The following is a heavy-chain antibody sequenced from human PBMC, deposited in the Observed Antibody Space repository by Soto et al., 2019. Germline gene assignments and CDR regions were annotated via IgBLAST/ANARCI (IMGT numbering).Heavy chain of an antibody. CDR2: FNPNSGDT. Sequence: QVQLVQSGAEVKKPGASVKVSCKASGYTLSDYYMHWVRQAPGQGLEWMGWFNPNSGDTNYAQKFQGGVTMTRDTSITTAYMEVSRLESDDSAVYYCAREGGGIAAAGAGNDAFDIWGQGTMVTVSS. CDR3: AREGGGIAAAGAGNDAFDI. D-gene: IGHD6-13*01. J-gene: IGHJ3*02. CDR1: GYTLSDYY. V-gene: IGHV1-2*02.